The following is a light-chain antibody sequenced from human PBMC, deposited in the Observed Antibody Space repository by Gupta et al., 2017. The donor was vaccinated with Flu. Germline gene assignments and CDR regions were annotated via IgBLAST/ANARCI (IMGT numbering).Light chain of an antibody. CDR1: SLRSYY. V-gene: IGLV3-19*01. J-gene: IGLJ1*01. CDR3: NSRDSSGLYV. Sequence: QGDSLRSYYASWYQQKPGQAPVLVIYGKDNRPSGIPDRFSGSSSGNTASLTITGAQAEDEADYYCNSRDSSGLYVFGTGTKVTVL. CDR2: GKD.